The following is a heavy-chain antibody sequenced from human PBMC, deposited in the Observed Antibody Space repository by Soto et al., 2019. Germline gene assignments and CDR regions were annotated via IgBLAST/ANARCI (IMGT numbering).Heavy chain of an antibody. V-gene: IGHV3-23*01. CDR2: ISGSGGST. CDR1: GFTFSSYA. J-gene: IGHJ4*02. Sequence: EVQLLESGGGLVQPGGSLRLSCAASGFTFSSYAMSWVRQAPGKGLEWVSAISGSGGSTYYADSVKGRFTISRDNSKNTLYLQMNSLRAEDTAVYYCAKGEALLWFGESYYFDYWGQGTLVTVSS. CDR3: AKGEALLWFGESYYFDY. D-gene: IGHD3-10*01.